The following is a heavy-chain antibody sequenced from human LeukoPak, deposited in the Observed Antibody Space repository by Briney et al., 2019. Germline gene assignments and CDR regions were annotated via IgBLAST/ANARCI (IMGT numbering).Heavy chain of an antibody. CDR1: GGSISSYY. CDR3: ARTLKGRYYYYGMDV. CDR2: IYYSGST. J-gene: IGHJ6*02. V-gene: IGHV4-59*08. Sequence: SETLSLTCTVSGGSISSYYWSWIRQPPGKGLEWIGYIYYSGSTNYNPSLKSRVTISVDTSKNQFSLKLSSVTAADTAVYYCARTLKGRYYYYGMDVWGQGTTVTVSS. D-gene: IGHD1-26*01.